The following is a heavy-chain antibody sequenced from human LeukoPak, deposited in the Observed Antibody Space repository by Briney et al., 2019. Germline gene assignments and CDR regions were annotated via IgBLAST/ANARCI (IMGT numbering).Heavy chain of an antibody. CDR3: AKDFGRNTMGGGTP. CDR1: GFSFSRYA. D-gene: IGHD3-10*01. J-gene: IGHJ5*02. V-gene: IGHV3-30*04. Sequence: GRSLRLSCAASGFSFSRYAMHWVRQAPGKGLEWVAVISYDGSYKDYADSVKGRFTISRDNSKNTLYLQMNSLRAEDTAVYYCAKDFGRNTMGGGTPWGQGTLVTVSS. CDR2: ISYDGSYK.